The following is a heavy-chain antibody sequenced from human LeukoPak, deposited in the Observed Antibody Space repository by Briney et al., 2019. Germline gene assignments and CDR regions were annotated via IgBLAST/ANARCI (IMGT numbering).Heavy chain of an antibody. CDR1: RFSFTNSY. J-gene: IGHJ5*02. V-gene: IGHV1-46*01. CDR2: INPSGDRT. D-gene: IGHD2-8*02. Sequence: ASVKVSCKAPRFSFTNSYMHWVRQAPGQGLEWMGIINPSGDRTSYAQKFQGRVTMTRETSTNTMYMELSSLTSEDTAVYYCAKDNSDGPDQYWWFDPWGQGTLVTVSS. CDR3: AKDNSDGPDQYWWFDP.